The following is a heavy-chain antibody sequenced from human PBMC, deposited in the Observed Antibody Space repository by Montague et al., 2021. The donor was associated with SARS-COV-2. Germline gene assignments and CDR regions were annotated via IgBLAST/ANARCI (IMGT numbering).Heavy chain of an antibody. CDR3: ARGPSDTYYYNGMDV. V-gene: IGHV2-70*11. J-gene: IGHJ6*02. CDR2: IDWGGDK. CDR1: GFSLSTSGMC. Sequence: PALVKPTQTLTLTCTFSGFSLSTSGMCMTWIRQPPGKALEWLARIDWGGDKYYNTSLKSRLTISKDTSKNLVVLTMTNMDPVDTATYYCARGPSDTYYYNGMDVWGRGTTVIVSS.